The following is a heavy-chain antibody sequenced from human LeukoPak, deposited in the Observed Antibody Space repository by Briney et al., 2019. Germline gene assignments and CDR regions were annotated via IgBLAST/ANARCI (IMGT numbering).Heavy chain of an antibody. CDR2: IWYDGSNK. J-gene: IGHJ4*02. V-gene: IGHV3-33*01. CDR3: ARNMVRGVTAEKGAFDS. D-gene: IGHD3-10*01. Sequence: GGSLRLSCAASGFTFRSYGMHWVRQAPGKGLEWVTVIWYDGSNKYYADSVKGRFTISRDNTKNTLYLQMNSLRAEDTAVYYCARNMVRGVTAEKGAFDSWGQGTLVTVSS. CDR1: GFTFRSYG.